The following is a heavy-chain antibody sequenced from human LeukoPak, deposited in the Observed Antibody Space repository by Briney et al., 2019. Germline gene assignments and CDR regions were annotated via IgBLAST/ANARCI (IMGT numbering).Heavy chain of an antibody. V-gene: IGHV3-33*01. CDR3: ARANLPYSSSSSHDY. D-gene: IGHD6-13*01. J-gene: IGHJ4*02. CDR1: GFTFCSYG. Sequence: GGSLRLSCAASGFTFCSYGMHWVRQAPGKGLEWVAVIWYDGSNKYYADSVKGRFTISRDNSKNTLYLQMNSLRAEDTAVYYCARANLPYSSSSSHDYWGQGTLVTVSS. CDR2: IWYDGSNK.